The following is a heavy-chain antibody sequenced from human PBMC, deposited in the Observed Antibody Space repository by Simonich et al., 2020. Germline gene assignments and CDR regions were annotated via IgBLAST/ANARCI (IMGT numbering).Heavy chain of an antibody. D-gene: IGHD6-13*01. CDR2: INPNCGGT. CDR1: GYTFTGYY. V-gene: IGHV1-2*02. J-gene: IGHJ1*01. Sequence: QVQLVQSGAEVKKPGASVKVSCKASGYTFTGYYMHWVRQAPGQGLGRLGWINPNCGGTNYAQKFQGRVTMTRDTSISTAYMELSRLRSDDTAVYYCARSHIAAAGTGYFQHWGQGTLVTVSS. CDR3: ARSHIAAAGTGYFQH.